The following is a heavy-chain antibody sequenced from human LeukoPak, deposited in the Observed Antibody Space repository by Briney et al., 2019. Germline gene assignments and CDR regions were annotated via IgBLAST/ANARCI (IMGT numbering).Heavy chain of an antibody. V-gene: IGHV2-5*02. D-gene: IGHD3-10*01. Sequence: SGPTLVKPTQTLTLTCTFSWFSLSTSGVGVGWIRQPPGKALEWLALIYWDDDKRYSPSLKSRLTITKDTSKNQVVLTMTNMDPVDTATYYCAHMGGSGSYYRFDYWGQGTLVTVSS. CDR3: AHMGGSGSYYRFDY. J-gene: IGHJ4*02. CDR1: WFSLSTSGVG. CDR2: IYWDDDK.